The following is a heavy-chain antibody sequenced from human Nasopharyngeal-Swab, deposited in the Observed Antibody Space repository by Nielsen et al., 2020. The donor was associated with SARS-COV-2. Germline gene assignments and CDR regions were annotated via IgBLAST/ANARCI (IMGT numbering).Heavy chain of an antibody. J-gene: IGHJ5*01. V-gene: IGHV3-21*06. Sequence: GESLKISCAASGFTFSSYTMNWVRQAPGKGLEWVSSISPTSDYIYYAESVKGRFTISRNNAKNSLFLQMNSLTAEETAIYYCVRGSYGHYDSLGQGALLTVSS. CDR1: GFTFSSYT. D-gene: IGHD4-17*01. CDR3: VRGSYGHYDS. CDR2: ISPTSDYI.